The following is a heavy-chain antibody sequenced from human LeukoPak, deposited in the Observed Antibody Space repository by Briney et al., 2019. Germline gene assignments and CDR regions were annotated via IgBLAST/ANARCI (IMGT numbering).Heavy chain of an antibody. V-gene: IGHV4-4*07. CDR1: GGSISSYY. CDR2: IYTSGST. CDR3: ARDSAPGVGAGA. J-gene: IGHJ5*02. D-gene: IGHD1-26*01. Sequence: SETPSLTCTVSGGSISSYYWSWIRQPAGKGLEWIGRIYTSGSTNHNPSLKSRVTMSVDTSKNQLSLKLTSVTAADTAVYYCARDSAPGVGAGAWGQGTLVTVSS.